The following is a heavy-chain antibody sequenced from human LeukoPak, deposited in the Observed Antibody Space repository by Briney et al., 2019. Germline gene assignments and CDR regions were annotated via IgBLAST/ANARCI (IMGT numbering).Heavy chain of an antibody. CDR2: IKQDGSER. CDR1: GFTFSNYW. CDR3: ARERGYSSSWYGGLEY. D-gene: IGHD6-13*01. J-gene: IGHJ4*02. Sequence: PGGSLRLSCAASGFTFSNYWMSWVRQAPGKGLEGVAHIKQDGSERYYVDSGKGRFSISRDNAKKSLYLQMNSLRAEDSAVYYCARERGYSSSWYGGLEYWGQGTLVTVSS. V-gene: IGHV3-7*01.